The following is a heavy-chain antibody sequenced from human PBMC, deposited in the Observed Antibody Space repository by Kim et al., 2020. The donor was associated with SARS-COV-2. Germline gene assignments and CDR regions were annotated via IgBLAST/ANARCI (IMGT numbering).Heavy chain of an antibody. V-gene: IGHV3-11*01. D-gene: IGHD2-21*02. CDR3: ARGDCGGDCYSGDY. Sequence: ADSVKGRLTSSRDNAKNSLYLQMNSLGAEDTAVYYCARGDCGGDCYSGDYWGQGTLVTVSS. J-gene: IGHJ4*02.